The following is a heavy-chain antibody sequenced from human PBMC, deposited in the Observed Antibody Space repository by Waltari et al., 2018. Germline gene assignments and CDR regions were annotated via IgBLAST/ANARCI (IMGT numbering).Heavy chain of an antibody. D-gene: IGHD2-2*02. J-gene: IGHJ3*02. CDR2: ISHDGSKK. CDR1: GFTFSTDA. Sequence: QVPLVESGGGVVQPGKSLRLSCAVSGFTFSTDAMHWVRPAPDKGLEWVTLISHDGSKKHYADSVKGRFTISRDNSKNTLHLTMNSLRVEDSALYYCTRGALDCRNTTCYILHAFDMWGQGTTVTVSS. V-gene: IGHV3-30*03. CDR3: TRGALDCRNTTCYILHAFDM.